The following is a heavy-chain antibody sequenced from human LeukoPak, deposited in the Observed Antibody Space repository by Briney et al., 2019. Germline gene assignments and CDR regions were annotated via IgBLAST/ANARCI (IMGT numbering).Heavy chain of an antibody. CDR1: GYRFTRNL. Sequence: GESLKISCKGSGYRFTRNLIGWVRQMPGKGLEWMGSIYPGDSDTRYSPSFQGQVTISADKSISTAYLQWSSLKASDTATYFCASLQDSSLGDYWGQGTLVTVSS. CDR3: ASLQDSSLGDY. V-gene: IGHV5-51*01. J-gene: IGHJ4*02. CDR2: IYPGDSDT. D-gene: IGHD6-13*01.